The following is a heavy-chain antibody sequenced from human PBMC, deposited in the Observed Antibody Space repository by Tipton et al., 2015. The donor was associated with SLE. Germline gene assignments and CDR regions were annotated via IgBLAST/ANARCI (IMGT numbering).Heavy chain of an antibody. V-gene: IGHV3-49*03. CDR2: IRSKAYGGTT. CDR1: GFTFADYA. J-gene: IGHJ3*02. Sequence: SLRLSCTASGFTFADYAMSWFRQAPGKGLEWVGFIRSKAYGGTTEYAASVKGRFTISRDDSKSIANLQMNSLKTEVTAVYYCTRPITMIVDPDAFDIWGQGTMVTVPS. D-gene: IGHD3-22*01. CDR3: TRPITMIVDPDAFDI.